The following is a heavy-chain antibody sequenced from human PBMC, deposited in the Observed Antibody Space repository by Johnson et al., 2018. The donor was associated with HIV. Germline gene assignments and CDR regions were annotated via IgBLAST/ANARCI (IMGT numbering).Heavy chain of an antibody. CDR2: LSYDGSNK. J-gene: IGHJ3*02. D-gene: IGHD3-3*01. CDR3: ARGDFWSGYPDAFDI. V-gene: IGHV3-30*04. Sequence: VQLVESGGGVVQSGRSLRLSCAASGFTFGDSAIHWVRQAPGKGLEWVAVLSYDGSNKYYADSVKGRFTISRDNSKTTLYLQMNSLRAEDTAVYYCARGDFWSGYPDAFDIWGQGTMVTVSS. CDR1: GFTFGDSA.